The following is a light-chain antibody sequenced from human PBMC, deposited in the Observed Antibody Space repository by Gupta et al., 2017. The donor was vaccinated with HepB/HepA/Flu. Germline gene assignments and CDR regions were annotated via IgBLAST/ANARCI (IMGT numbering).Light chain of an antibody. CDR1: QGISSY. Sequence: DIQLTQSPSFLSASVGDSVTITCRASQGISSYLAWYQQKPGKAPKLLIYAASTFQSGVPSRFSGSGSGTEFTLTISSLQPEDFATYYCQQLNSYSLTFGQGTRLEIK. J-gene: IGKJ5*01. CDR3: QQLNSYSLT. CDR2: AAS. V-gene: IGKV1-9*01.